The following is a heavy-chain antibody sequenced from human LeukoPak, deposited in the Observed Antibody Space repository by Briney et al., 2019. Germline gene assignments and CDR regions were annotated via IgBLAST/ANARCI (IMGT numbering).Heavy chain of an antibody. CDR2: ISSSSSYI. J-gene: IGHJ3*02. CDR3: ARVRVRGDSPDAFDI. V-gene: IGHV3-21*01. D-gene: IGHD3-10*01. CDR1: GFTFSSYS. Sequence: PGGSLRLSCAASGFTFSSYSMNWVRQAPGKGLEWVSSISSSSSYIYYADSVKGRFTISRDNAKNSLYLQMNSLRAEDTAVYYCARVRVRGDSPDAFDIWGQGTMVAVSS.